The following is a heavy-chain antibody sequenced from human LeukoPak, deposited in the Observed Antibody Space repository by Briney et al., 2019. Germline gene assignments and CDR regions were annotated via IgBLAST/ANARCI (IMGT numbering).Heavy chain of an antibody. D-gene: IGHD2-2*01. V-gene: IGHV3-7*01. CDR2: IKQDGSEK. J-gene: IGHJ3*02. CDR1: GFTFSSYW. CDR3: AREPTDCSSTSRYSADAFDI. Sequence: GGSLRLSCAASGFTFSSYWMSWVRQAPGKGLEWVANIKQDGSEKYYVDSVKGRFTISRDNAKNSLYLQMNSLRAEDTAVYYCAREPTDCSSTSRYSADAFDIWGQGTMVTVSS.